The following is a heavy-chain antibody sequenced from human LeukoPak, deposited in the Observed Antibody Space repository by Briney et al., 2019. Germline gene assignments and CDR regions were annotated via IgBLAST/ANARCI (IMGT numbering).Heavy chain of an antibody. Sequence: ASVKVSCKASGYTFTSYGISWVRQAPGRGLEWMGWTSAYNGNTNYAQKLQGRVTMTTDTSTSTAYMELRSLRSDDTAVYYCTREWSGVFGVVEGTTPADYWGQGTLVTVSS. CDR3: TREWSGVFGVVEGTTPADY. CDR1: GYTFTSYG. J-gene: IGHJ4*02. CDR2: TSAYNGNT. V-gene: IGHV1-18*01. D-gene: IGHD3-3*01.